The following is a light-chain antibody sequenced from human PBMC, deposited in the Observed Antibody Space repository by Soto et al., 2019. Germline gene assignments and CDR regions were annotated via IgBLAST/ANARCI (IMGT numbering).Light chain of an antibody. CDR2: AAS. Sequence: TQSPSALCACEGERTTLTCRASRDVGSDVSWYQQKPGQAPKLLIYAASNLYTGVPSRFSGIRSGTEFTLYICSLQPADYASYRCLLVFGDWWPVGQGTKVDIK. V-gene: IGKV1-6*01. CDR1: RDVGSD. CDR3: LLVFGDWWP. J-gene: IGKJ1*01.